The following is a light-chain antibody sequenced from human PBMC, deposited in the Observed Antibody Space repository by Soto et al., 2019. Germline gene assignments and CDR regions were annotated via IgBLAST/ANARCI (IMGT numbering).Light chain of an antibody. CDR2: YAS. CDR1: QSVSRY. V-gene: IGKV3-11*01. CDR3: QQRSNWLT. J-gene: IGKJ5*01. Sequence: EIVLTQSPATLSLSPGERATLSCRASQSVSRYLAWYQQKRGQAPRLLIYYASNRATGIPARFSGSGSGTDFTLTISSLEPEDFAVYYCQQRSNWLTFGQGTRLEIK.